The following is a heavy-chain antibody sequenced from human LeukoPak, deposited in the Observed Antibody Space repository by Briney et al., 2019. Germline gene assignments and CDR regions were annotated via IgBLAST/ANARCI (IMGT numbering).Heavy chain of an antibody. CDR2: IKQDGSEK. Sequence: GGSLRLSCAASGFTFSSYAMSWVRQAPGKGLEWVANIKQDGSEKYYVDSVKGRFTISRDNAKNSLYLQMNSLRAEDTAVYYCARDSDCSSTSCSGRVALGFYYYMDVWGKGTTVTVSS. D-gene: IGHD2-2*01. J-gene: IGHJ6*03. V-gene: IGHV3-7*01. CDR3: ARDSDCSSTSCSGRVALGFYYYMDV. CDR1: GFTFSSYA.